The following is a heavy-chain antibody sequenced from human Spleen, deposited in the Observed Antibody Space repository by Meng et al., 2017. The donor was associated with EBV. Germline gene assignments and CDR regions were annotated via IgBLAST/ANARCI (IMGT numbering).Heavy chain of an antibody. CDR3: AHALGHFDY. Sequence: KVAVATREKPQPSCSVTFPFSCFSLSTSGVGVGWIRQPPGKALECLALIYWDDVERYSPSLRSRLTITKDTSKNQVFLTMTNMDPVDTATYYCAHALGHFDYWGQGTLVTVSS. V-gene: IGHV2-5*02. CDR2: IYWDDVE. D-gene: IGHD7-27*01. CDR1: CFSLSTSGVG. J-gene: IGHJ4*02.